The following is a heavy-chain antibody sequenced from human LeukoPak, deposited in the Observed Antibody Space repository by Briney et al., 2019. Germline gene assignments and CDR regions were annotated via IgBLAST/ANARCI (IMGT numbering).Heavy chain of an antibody. CDR2: IYYSGST. D-gene: IGHD3-16*02. Sequence: SETLSLTCTVSGGSISSYYWSWIRQPPGKGLEWIGYIYYSGSTNYNPSPKSRVTISVDTSKNQFSLKLSSVTAADTAVYYCASFPGYIKPSDYWGQGTLVTVSS. V-gene: IGHV4-59*01. CDR1: GGSISSYY. J-gene: IGHJ4*02. CDR3: ASFPGYIKPSDY.